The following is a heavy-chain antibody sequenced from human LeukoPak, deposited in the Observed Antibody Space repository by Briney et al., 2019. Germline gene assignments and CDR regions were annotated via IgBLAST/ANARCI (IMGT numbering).Heavy chain of an antibody. J-gene: IGHJ6*03. CDR2: IYTSGST. CDR3: ARVERPTTYYDFWSGYHHYMDV. Sequence: PSETLSLTCTVSGGSISSYYWSWIRQPAGKGLEWIGRIYTSGSTNYNPSLKSRVVMSVDTSKNQFSLKLSSVTAADTAVYYCARVERPTTYYDFWSGYHHYMDVWGKGTTVTVSS. V-gene: IGHV4-4*07. CDR1: GGSISSYY. D-gene: IGHD3-3*01.